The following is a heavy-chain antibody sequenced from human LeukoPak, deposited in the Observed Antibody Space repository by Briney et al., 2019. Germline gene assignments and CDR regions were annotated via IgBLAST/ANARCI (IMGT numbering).Heavy chain of an antibody. V-gene: IGHV3-11*01. CDR1: GFTFNDYY. J-gene: IGHJ5*02. CDR3: ATDGAGFDT. Sequence: GGSLRLSSAASGFTFNDYYMSWIRQAPGKGLEWLSYINIGGTNTHYADSVKGRFTISRDNAKKSLYLEMDNLRAEDTAVYYCATDGAGFDTWGQGVLVTVSS. CDR2: INIGGTNT.